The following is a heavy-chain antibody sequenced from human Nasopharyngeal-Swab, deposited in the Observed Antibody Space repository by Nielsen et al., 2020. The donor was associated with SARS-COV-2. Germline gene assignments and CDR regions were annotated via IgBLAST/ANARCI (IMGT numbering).Heavy chain of an antibody. CDR1: GGSISSYY. Sequence: SETLSLTCTVSGGSISSYYWSWIRQPPGKGLEWIGYIYYSGSTNYNPSLKSRVTISVDTSKNQFSLKLSSVTAADTAVYYCAREVAGRGVDYWGQGTLVTVSS. D-gene: IGHD2-15*01. V-gene: IGHV4-59*01. CDR3: AREVAGRGVDY. CDR2: IYYSGST. J-gene: IGHJ4*02.